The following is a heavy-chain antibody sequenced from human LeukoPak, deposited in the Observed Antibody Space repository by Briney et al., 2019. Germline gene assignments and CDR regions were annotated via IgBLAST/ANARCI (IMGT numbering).Heavy chain of an antibody. CDR3: ARDVKKGYFDWLSYVHFDY. CDR1: GFTFSSYS. D-gene: IGHD3-9*01. CDR2: ISSSSSYI. V-gene: IGHV3-21*01. J-gene: IGHJ4*02. Sequence: KPGGSLRLSSAASGFTFSSYSMNWVRQAPGKGLEWVSSISSSSSYIYYADSVKGRFTISRDNAKNSLYLQMNSLRAEDTAVYYCARDVKKGYFDWLSYVHFDYWGQGTLVTVSS.